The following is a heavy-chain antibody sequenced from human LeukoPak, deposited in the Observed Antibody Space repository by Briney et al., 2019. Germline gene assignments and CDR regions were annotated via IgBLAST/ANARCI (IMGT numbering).Heavy chain of an antibody. J-gene: IGHJ4*02. CDR3: AKRGVVIRVFLVGFHKEAYYFDS. CDR2: LSGSGGGT. CDR1: GLTLSNYG. Sequence: GGSQRPSCAVSGLTLSNYGMSWVRQAPGKGLEWVAGLSGSGGGTNYADSVQGRFTISRDNPKNTLYLQMNSLRAEDTAVYFCAKRGVVIRVFLVGFHKEAYYFDSWGQGALVTVSS. D-gene: IGHD3-10*01. V-gene: IGHV3-23*01.